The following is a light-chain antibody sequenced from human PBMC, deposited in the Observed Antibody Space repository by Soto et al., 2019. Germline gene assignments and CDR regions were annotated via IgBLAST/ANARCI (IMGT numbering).Light chain of an antibody. CDR3: QQYNNWPWT. J-gene: IGKJ1*01. V-gene: IGKV1-5*01. CDR1: QNINSW. CDR2: DAS. Sequence: DIQMTQSPSTLSASVGDRVRITCRASQNINSWLAWYQQKPGKAPNLLIYDASTLESGVPSRFSGSGSGTDFTLTISSLQSEDFAVYYCQQYNNWPWTFGQGTKVDIK.